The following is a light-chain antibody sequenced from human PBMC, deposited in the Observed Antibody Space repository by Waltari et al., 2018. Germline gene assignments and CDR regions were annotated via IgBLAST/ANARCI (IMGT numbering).Light chain of an antibody. V-gene: IGLV2-11*01. CDR1: NYDVGYYNY. CDR3: SSYSGTYTLL. J-gene: IGLJ3*02. CDR2: DVT. Sequence: QSALTQPRSVSESPGQSVTISCTGTNYDVGYYNYVSWYQHHPGKAPNLMIYDVTKRPSGVPVRFSGSKYGNTASLTISGLQAEDEADYYCSSYSGTYTLLFGGGTKLTVL.